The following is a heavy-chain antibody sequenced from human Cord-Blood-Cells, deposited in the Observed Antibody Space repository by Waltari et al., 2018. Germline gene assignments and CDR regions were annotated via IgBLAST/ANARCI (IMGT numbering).Heavy chain of an antibody. J-gene: IGHJ4*02. Sequence: QVQLVESGGGVVQPGRSLRLSCAASGFTFSSYGMHWVRQAPGKGLELVAVISYDGSNKYYAYTVKGRFTISRYKSKNTLYLQMNSLRAEDTDVYYCANGWELPGRDDYWGQGTLVTVSS. CDR2: ISYDGSNK. V-gene: IGHV3-30*18. CDR1: GFTFSSYG. D-gene: IGHD1-26*01. CDR3: ANGWELPGRDDY.